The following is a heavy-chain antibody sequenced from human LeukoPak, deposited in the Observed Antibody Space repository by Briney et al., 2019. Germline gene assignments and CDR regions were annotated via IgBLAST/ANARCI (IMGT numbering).Heavy chain of an antibody. CDR2: IAYDGSSQ. Sequence: GRSLRLSCATCGFTFSNYGMHWVRQVPGKGLEWVAVIAYDGSSQYYGDSVKGRFTITRDNSKNTLFLQMNSLRGEDAAVYYCAKEGPPVSCTWYDYWGQGTLVTVSS. CDR1: GFTFSNYG. V-gene: IGHV3-30*18. CDR3: AKEGPPVSCTWYDY. J-gene: IGHJ4*02. D-gene: IGHD6-13*01.